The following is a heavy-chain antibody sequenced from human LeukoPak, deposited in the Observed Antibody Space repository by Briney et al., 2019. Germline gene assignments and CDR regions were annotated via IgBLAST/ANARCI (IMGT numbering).Heavy chain of an antibody. CDR1: GGSISSGGYY. D-gene: IGHD4-17*01. CDR3: ARGGHYDATHFDYYHVMDV. V-gene: IGHV4-31*03. Sequence: SETLSLTCTVSGGSISSGGYYWSWIRQHPGKGLEWIGYIYYSGSTYYNPSLKSRVTISVDTSKNQFSLKLSSVTAADTAVYYCARGGHYDATHFDYYHVMDVWGKGTTVSVSS. J-gene: IGHJ6*04. CDR2: IYYSGST.